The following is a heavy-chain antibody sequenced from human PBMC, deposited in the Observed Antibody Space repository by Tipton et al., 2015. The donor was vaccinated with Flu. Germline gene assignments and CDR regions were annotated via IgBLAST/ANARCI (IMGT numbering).Heavy chain of an antibody. J-gene: IGHJ4*02. V-gene: IGHV3-48*03. Sequence: SLRLSCAASGFSFSSYEMNWVRQAPGKGLEWISHITSNGFTKYYADSVKGRFTISRDNAKNSLSLQMDSLRAEDTAIYYCTRGFIALCDYRGRGTLVTVSS. D-gene: IGHD6-13*01. CDR1: GFSFSSYE. CDR2: ITSNGFTK. CDR3: TRGFIALCDY.